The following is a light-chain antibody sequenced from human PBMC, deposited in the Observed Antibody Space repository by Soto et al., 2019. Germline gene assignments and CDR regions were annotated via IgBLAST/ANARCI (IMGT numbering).Light chain of an antibody. CDR2: GAS. J-gene: IGKJ4*01. Sequence: EIVLTHSPGILSLFPWYRATLSCRASQSVDSNYLAWYQQKPGQAPRLLIYGASTRATGIPARFSGSGSGTEFTLTISSLQSEDFAVYYCQQYHDWPLPFGGGTKVDIK. CDR3: QQYHDWPLP. V-gene: IGKV3-15*01. CDR1: QSVDSN.